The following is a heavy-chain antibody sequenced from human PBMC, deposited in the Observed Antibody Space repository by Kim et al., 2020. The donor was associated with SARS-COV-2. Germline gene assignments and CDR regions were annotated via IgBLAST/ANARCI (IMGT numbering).Heavy chain of an antibody. J-gene: IGHJ4*02. Sequence: GGSLRLSCAASGFIFDDYAMHWVRQAPVKGLEWVSGIGWNSGTIGYADSVKGRFTISRDNAKNSLYLQMNSLRTEDTAFYYCAKGGTVQDFDYWGRGTLVTASS. CDR3: AKGGTVQDFDY. CDR2: IGWNSGTI. CDR1: GFIFDDYA. D-gene: IGHD1-1*01. V-gene: IGHV3-9*01.